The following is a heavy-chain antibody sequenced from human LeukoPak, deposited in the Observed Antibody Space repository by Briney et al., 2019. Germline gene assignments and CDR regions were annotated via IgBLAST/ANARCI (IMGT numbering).Heavy chain of an antibody. CDR2: ISISSSTI. J-gene: IGHJ4*02. CDR1: GFTFSSQS. Sequence: GGSLRLSCAASGFTFSSQSMNWVRQAPGKGLEWVSYISISSSTIYYADSVKGRFTISRDNAKSSLYLQMNSLRAEDTAVYYCATGSGTTCYDYWGQGTLVTVSS. V-gene: IGHV3-48*01. CDR3: ATGSGTTCYDY. D-gene: IGHD2-2*01.